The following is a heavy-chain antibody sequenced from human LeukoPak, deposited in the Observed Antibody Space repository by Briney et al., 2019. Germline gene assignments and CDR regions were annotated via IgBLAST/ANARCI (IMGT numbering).Heavy chain of an antibody. CDR1: GGSISTYY. J-gene: IGHJ6*02. Sequence: SETPSLTCTVSGGSISTYYWSWIRQSPGKGLEWIGYIYYTGSTNYNPSLKSRVTISVDTSKNQFSLKLSSVTAADTAVYYCARNSGLDVWGQGTTVIVSS. CDR3: ARNSGLDV. CDR2: IYYTGST. D-gene: IGHD3-10*01. V-gene: IGHV4-59*01.